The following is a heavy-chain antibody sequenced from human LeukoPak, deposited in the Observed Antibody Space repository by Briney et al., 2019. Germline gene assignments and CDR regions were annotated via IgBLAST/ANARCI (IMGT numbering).Heavy chain of an antibody. CDR1: GGXVTSGSKY. Sequence: SETLSLTCTVSGGXVTSGSKYWSWIRQPPGRGLEWIGYIYSSGSTEYNPGLKSRVTISMDPSKNQFSLKLRSVTAADTAVYFCAKEHMAVTGYFDGWGKGTLVSVSS. CDR2: IYSSGST. V-gene: IGHV4-61*01. J-gene: IGHJ4*02. CDR3: AKEHMAVTGYFDG. D-gene: IGHD6-19*01.